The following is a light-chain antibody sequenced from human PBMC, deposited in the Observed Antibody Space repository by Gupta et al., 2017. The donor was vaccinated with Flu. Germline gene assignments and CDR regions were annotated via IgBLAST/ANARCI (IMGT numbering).Light chain of an antibody. J-gene: IGKJ3*01. CDR1: QSISSY. V-gene: IGKV1-39*01. Sequence: DIQLTQSPSSLSASVGDRVTITCRASQSISSYLNWYQQKPGKAPKLLIYAASSLQSGVPSRFSGSGSGTDVTLTISSLQPEDFATYYCQQSDSTTLSFGHGTKVDIK. CDR3: QQSDSTTLS. CDR2: AAS.